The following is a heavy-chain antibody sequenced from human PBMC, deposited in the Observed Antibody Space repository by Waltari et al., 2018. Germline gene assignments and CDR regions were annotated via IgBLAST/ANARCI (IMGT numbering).Heavy chain of an antibody. D-gene: IGHD3-10*01. CDR2: ISSGGTNM. J-gene: IGHJ4*02. CDR3: ARERSVTGKGNLDY. Sequence: EVQLVESGGGLVQPGGSLRLSCAASGFAFSSYEMNWVRQATGKGLEWVSYISSGGTNMFYAESVKGRFTISRDNAKNSLYLHMNSLRVEDTAVYYCARERSVTGKGNLDYWGQGTLVTVSS. V-gene: IGHV3-48*03. CDR1: GFAFSSYE.